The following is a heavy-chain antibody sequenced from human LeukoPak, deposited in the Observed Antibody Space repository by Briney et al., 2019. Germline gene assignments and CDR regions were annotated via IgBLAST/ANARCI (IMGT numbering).Heavy chain of an antibody. V-gene: IGHV3-48*01. CDR2: ITNSGNSK. CDR3: ARRYCSGGTCYFFDY. Sequence: GGSLRLSCAASEFTFSSYSMNWVRQAPGKGLEWVSYITNSGNSKSYADSVKGRFTISRDNTKNSLYLQMNSLRAEDTAVYYCARRYCSGGTCYFFDYWGQGTLVTVSS. CDR1: EFTFSSYS. J-gene: IGHJ4*02. D-gene: IGHD2-15*01.